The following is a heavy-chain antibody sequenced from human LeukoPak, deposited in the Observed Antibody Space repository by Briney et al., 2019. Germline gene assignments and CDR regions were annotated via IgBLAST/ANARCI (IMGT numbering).Heavy chain of an antibody. CDR2: IYSGGGT. Sequence: PGGSLRLSCAASGFTVSSNHMSWVRQAAGKGLEWVSVIYSGGGTHYADSVRGRFTVSRDNSESTLYLQMNSLRAEDTGVYYCARGLDSSGYSFDYWGQGTLVTVSS. CDR1: GFTVSSNH. V-gene: IGHV3-66*01. D-gene: IGHD3-22*01. J-gene: IGHJ4*02. CDR3: ARGLDSSGYSFDY.